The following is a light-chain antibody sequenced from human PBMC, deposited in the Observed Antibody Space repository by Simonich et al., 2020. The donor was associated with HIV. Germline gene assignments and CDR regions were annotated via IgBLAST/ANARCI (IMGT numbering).Light chain of an antibody. CDR2: YKSDSDK. CDR3: MIWHSSAWV. J-gene: IGLJ3*02. CDR1: SGINVGTYR. V-gene: IGLV5-45*01. Sequence: QAVVTQPASLSASPGASARLTCTLRSGINVGTYRIYWYQQKPGSRPQYLLRYKSDSDKQQGSGVPSRFSGSKYASANAGMLLISGLQSEDEADYYCMIWHSSAWVFGGGTKLTVL.